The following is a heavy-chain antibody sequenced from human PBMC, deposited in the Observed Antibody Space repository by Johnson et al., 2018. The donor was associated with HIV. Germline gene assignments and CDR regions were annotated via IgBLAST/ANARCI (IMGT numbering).Heavy chain of an antibody. CDR3: ATVWRNGGRHSFDT. CDR2: ISVSGGTM. J-gene: IGHJ3*02. Sequence: QVQLVESGGGLVKPGGSLRLSCAASGFTFHDSYMSWIRQAPGKGLEWISYISVSGGTMYSADSVKGRFTISRNNANNSLHLQMNNLRAEDTAVYFCATVWRNGGRHSFDTWRQGTVVTVSS. D-gene: IGHD1-1*01. V-gene: IGHV3-11*04. CDR1: GFTFHDSY.